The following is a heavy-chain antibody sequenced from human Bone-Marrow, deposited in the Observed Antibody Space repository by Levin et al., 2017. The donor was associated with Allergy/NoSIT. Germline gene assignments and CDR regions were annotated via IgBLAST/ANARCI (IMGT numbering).Heavy chain of an antibody. Sequence: GGSLRLSCAASGFTFSRYWMHWVRQAPGKGLVWVSRINGDGSSKAYADSVKGRFTISRDNAKSTLYLEMNNLTAEDTAVYYCTKVANDGNYGYYFGLDVWGQGTTVTVSS. CDR1: GFTFSRYW. J-gene: IGHJ6*02. V-gene: IGHV3-74*01. D-gene: IGHD3-10*01. CDR2: INGDGSSK. CDR3: TKVANDGNYGYYFGLDV.